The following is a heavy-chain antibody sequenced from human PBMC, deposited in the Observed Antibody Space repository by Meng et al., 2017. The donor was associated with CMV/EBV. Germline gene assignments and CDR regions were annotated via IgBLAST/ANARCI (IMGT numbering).Heavy chain of an antibody. J-gene: IGHJ4*02. CDR1: GFTFSSDG. CDR3: AKWKERGIAVAGPLDY. D-gene: IGHD6-19*01. Sequence: SGFTFSSDGVHWVRQAPGKGLEWVAVIWYDGSNKYYADSVKGRFTISRDNSKNTLYLQMNSLRAEDTAVYYCAKWKERGIAVAGPLDYWGQGTLVTVSS. CDR2: IWYDGSNK. V-gene: IGHV3-33*06.